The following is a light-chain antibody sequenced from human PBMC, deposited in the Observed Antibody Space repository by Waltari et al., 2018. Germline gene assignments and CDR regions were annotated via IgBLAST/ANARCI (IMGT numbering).Light chain of an antibody. CDR2: KVF. Sequence: VVLTHSPLSLPVPLGQPASIPCSSSQSLVDSDGNTDLNWCQQRPGQSPRRLIYKVFNRDSGVPDRCSGSGAGNDFTMKSSRVEAEDGGVYYCRQGTLWPFSFGQGTKLEFK. V-gene: IGKV2-30*01. J-gene: IGKJ2*03. CDR3: RQGTLWPFS. CDR1: QSLVDSDGNTD.